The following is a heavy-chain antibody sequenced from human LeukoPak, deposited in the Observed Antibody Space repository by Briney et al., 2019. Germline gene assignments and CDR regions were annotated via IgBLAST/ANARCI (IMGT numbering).Heavy chain of an antibody. Sequence: GGSLRLYCAASGFTFSNYEMNWVRQAPGKRLESVSYISSSGSIIYYADSVKGRFTSSRDNAKNSLYLQRNSLRAEDTAVYYCARVNGTVAGLDYWGQGTLVTVSS. CDR1: GFTFSNYE. V-gene: IGHV3-48*03. D-gene: IGHD6-19*01. CDR2: ISSSGSII. CDR3: ARVNGTVAGLDY. J-gene: IGHJ4*02.